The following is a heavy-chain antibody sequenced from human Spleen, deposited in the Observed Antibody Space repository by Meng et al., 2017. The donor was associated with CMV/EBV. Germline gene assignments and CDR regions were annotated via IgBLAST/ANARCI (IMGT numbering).Heavy chain of an antibody. CDR1: GGSFSGYY. CDR2: INHSGST. Sequence: SETLSLTCAVYGGSFSGYYWSWIRQPPGKGLEWIGEINHSGSTNYNPSLKSRVTISVDTSKNQFSLKLSSVTAADTAVYYCARGNYFDSSAYYYYFDYWGQGTLVTVSS. V-gene: IGHV4-34*01. D-gene: IGHD3-22*01. CDR3: ARGNYFDSSAYYYYFDY. J-gene: IGHJ4*02.